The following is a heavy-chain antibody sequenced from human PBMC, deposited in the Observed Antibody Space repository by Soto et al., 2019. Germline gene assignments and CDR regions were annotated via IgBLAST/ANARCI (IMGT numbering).Heavy chain of an antibody. D-gene: IGHD4-17*01. CDR2: INAGNGNT. V-gene: IGHV1-3*01. CDR3: ARAFGTTVTSTYDY. Sequence: ASVKVSCKASGYTFTSYAMHWVRQAPGQRLEWMGWINAGNGNTKYSQKFQGRVTITRDTSASTAYMELSSLRSEDTAVYYCARAFGTTVTSTYDYWGQGTLVTVSS. CDR1: GYTFTSYA. J-gene: IGHJ4*02.